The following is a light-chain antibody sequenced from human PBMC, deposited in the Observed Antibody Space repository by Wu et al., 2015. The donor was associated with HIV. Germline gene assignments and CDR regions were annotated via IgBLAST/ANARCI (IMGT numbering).Light chain of an antibody. CDR1: QSVSSY. CDR2: DAS. CDR3: QQRSNWPLV. V-gene: IGKV3-11*01. Sequence: EIVLTQSPATLSLSPGERATLSCRASQSVSSYLAWYQQKPGRAPRLLIYDASNRATGIPARFSGSGSGTDFTLTISALEPEDAAVYYCQQRSNWPLVFGGGPRVEIK. J-gene: IGKJ4*01.